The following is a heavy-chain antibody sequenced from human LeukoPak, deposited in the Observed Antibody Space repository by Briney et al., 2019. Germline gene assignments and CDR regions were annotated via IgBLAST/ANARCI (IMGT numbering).Heavy chain of an antibody. CDR3: ARHGLGVPEGY. CDR2: ISGSGGST. J-gene: IGHJ4*02. CDR1: GFTFSGYA. Sequence: GESLRLSCAASGFTFSGYAMSWVRQAPGKGLEWVSAISGSGGSTYYANSVKGRFTISRDNSKNTLYLQMNSLRAEDTAVYYCARHGLGVPEGYWGQGTLVTVSS. V-gene: IGHV3-23*01. D-gene: IGHD3-10*01.